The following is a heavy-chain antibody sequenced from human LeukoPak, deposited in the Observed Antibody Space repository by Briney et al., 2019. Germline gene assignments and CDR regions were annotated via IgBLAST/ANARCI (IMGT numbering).Heavy chain of an antibody. CDR1: GYTFTGYY. D-gene: IGHD6-13*01. V-gene: IGHV1-2*02. J-gene: IGHJ6*02. CDR3: ARESIAADGTLPFDV. Sequence: ASVKVSCEASGYTFTGYYMHWVRQAPGQGLEWMGWINPNSGGTNYAQKFQGRVTMTRDTSISTAYMELSRLRSDDTAVYYCARESIAADGTLPFDVWGQGTTVTVSS. CDR2: INPNSGGT.